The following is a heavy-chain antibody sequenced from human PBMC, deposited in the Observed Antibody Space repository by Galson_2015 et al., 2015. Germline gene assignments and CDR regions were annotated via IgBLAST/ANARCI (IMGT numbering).Heavy chain of an antibody. CDR3: AREGIRPGKPVDMDV. CDR1: GGTFNNYD. J-gene: IGHJ6*03. D-gene: IGHD1-14*01. V-gene: IGHV1-69*06. Sequence: SVKVSCKASGGTFNNYDVSWVRQAPGQGLEWMGGITPIFATANYAQKFQGRVTITADRSTSTVYMELRGLRSEDTAVYFCAREGIRPGKPVDMDVWGRGTTVTVSS. CDR2: ITPIFATA.